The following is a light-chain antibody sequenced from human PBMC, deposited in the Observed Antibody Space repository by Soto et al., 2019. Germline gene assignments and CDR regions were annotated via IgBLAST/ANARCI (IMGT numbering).Light chain of an antibody. Sequence: DIQMTQSRSTLSASVGDRVPITCRASQSISSWLAWYQQKPGKAPKLLIYDASSLEGGVPSRFSGSGSGTELTLTISSLQPDDFATYYCQQYNTYPKTFGQGTKVDI. V-gene: IGKV1-5*01. CDR3: QQYNTYPKT. CDR1: QSISSW. J-gene: IGKJ1*01. CDR2: DAS.